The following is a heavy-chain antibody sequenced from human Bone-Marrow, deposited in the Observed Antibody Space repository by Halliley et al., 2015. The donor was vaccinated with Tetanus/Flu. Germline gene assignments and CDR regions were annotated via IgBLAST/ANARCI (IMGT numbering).Heavy chain of an antibody. D-gene: IGHD3-16*01. CDR2: ISADGAST. CDR1: GFSFSNYA. CDR3: ARNKKLGAGTPLNWFGP. V-gene: IGHV3-23*01. Sequence: AVSGFSFSNYAMSWVRQAPGKGLEWVSGISADGASTFYADSVKGRFTISRDHSNDTLYLQMNSLRVVDTAMYYCARNKKLGAGTPLNWFGPWGQGSLVTVSS. J-gene: IGHJ5*02.